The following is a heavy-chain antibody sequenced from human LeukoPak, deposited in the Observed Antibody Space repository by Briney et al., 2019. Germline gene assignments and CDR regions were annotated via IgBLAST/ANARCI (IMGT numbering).Heavy chain of an antibody. D-gene: IGHD4-17*01. CDR3: ARGLYPEIYGDYGIDY. CDR1: GGSVTDYY. CDR2: IYYTGT. Sequence: SETLSLTCTVSGGSVTDYYWSWIRQSPGKGLEWIGYIYYTGTSYNPSLKSRVTISADTSKNQFSLKLISVTAADTAVYYCARGLYPEIYGDYGIDYWGQGTLVTVSS. V-gene: IGHV4-59*02. J-gene: IGHJ4*02.